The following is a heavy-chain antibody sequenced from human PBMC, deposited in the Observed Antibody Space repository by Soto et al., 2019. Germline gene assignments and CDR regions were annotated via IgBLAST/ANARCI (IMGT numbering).Heavy chain of an antibody. CDR1: GFTFSSYA. D-gene: IGHD4-17*01. CDR3: ARAVTPNFDY. CDR2: IWSDGSNE. V-gene: IGHV3-33*01. Sequence: SLTLSCAPSGFTFSSYAMYWFRQAPSKRLDWVAVIWSDGSNEGYVASVKGRVTISSDNSKNTLYLHMNSLRGEDSTVYYCARAVTPNFDYGGLGTLVTVAS. J-gene: IGHJ4*02.